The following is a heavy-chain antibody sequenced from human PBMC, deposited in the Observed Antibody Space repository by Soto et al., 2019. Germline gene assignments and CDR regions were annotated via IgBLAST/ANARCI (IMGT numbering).Heavy chain of an antibody. J-gene: IGHJ5*02. V-gene: IGHV4-59*01. CDR3: ARDRQNWFDP. Sequence: QVQLQESGPGLVKPSETLSHTCTVSGGSISSYYWSWIRQPPGKGLEWIGYIYYSGSTNYNPSLKSRVTISVDTSKNQFSLKLSSVTAADTAVYYCARDRQNWFDPWGQGTLVTVSS. CDR2: IYYSGST. CDR1: GGSISSYY.